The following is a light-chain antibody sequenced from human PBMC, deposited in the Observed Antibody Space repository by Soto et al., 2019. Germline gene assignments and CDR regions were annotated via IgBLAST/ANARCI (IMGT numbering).Light chain of an antibody. CDR2: GAS. CDR1: QSVSSSY. Sequence: EIVMTQSPGTLSLSPGERATLSCRASQSVSSSYLAWYQQKPGQAPRLLIYGASSMATGIPARFSGSGSGTDFTLTISRLEPEDFAVYYCQQYSSYTRAFGQGTKVEIK. CDR3: QQYSSYTRA. V-gene: IGKV3-20*01. J-gene: IGKJ1*01.